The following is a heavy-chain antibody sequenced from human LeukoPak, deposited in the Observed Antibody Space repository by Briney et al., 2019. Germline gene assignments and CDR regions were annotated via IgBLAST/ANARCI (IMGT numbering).Heavy chain of an antibody. V-gene: IGHV4-34*01. D-gene: IGHD2-2*01. J-gene: IGHJ2*01. CDR1: GGSFGGYY. CDR3: ASYAKDIVVLPAASIYWYFDR. CDR2: INHSGST. Sequence: SETLSLTYALYGGSFGGYYWSWIRQPPGKGLEWIGEINHSGSTNYNPSLKSRVTISVDTSKNQFSLKLSSVTAADTAVYYCASYAKDIVVLPAASIYWYFDRWGRGALVTVSS.